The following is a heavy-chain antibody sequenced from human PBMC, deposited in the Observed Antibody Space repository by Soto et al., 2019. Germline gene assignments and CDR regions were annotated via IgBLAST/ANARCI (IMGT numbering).Heavy chain of an antibody. D-gene: IGHD5-12*01. CDR3: ARARRDGYNRDAFDI. J-gene: IGHJ3*02. CDR1: GYTFTGYY. CDR2: INPNSGGT. V-gene: IGHV1-2*04. Sequence: WASVKVSCKASGYTFTGYYMHWVRQAPGQGLEWMGWINPNSGGTNYAQKFQGWVTMTRDTSISTAYMELSRLRSDDTAVYYCARARRDGYNRDAFDIWSQGTMVTVSS.